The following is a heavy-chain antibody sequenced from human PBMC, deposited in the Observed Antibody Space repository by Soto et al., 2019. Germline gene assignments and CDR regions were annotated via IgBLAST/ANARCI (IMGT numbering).Heavy chain of an antibody. CDR2: IYYSGST. V-gene: IGHV4-59*01. J-gene: IGHJ3*02. CDR1: VGSISSYY. Sequence: PSEVLSLTSTVSVGSISSYYWSWIRQPPGKGLEWIGYIYYSGSTNYNPSLKSRVTISVDTSKNQFSLKLSSVTAADTAVYYCARTYSGYDYAFDIWGQGTMVPVSS. CDR3: ARTYSGYDYAFDI. D-gene: IGHD5-12*01.